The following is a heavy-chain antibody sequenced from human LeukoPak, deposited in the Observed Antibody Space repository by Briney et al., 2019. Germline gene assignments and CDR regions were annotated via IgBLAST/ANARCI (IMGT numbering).Heavy chain of an antibody. D-gene: IGHD6-6*01. CDR3: ARGPGSSSSAGFDS. Sequence: PSETLSLTCTVSGGSISSYYWSWIRQPPGKGLEWIGYIYYSGSTNYNPSLKSRVTISVDTSKNQFSLKLSSVTAADTAVYYCARGPGSSSSAGFDSWGQGTLVTVSS. CDR1: GGSISSYY. V-gene: IGHV4-59*01. J-gene: IGHJ4*02. CDR2: IYYSGST.